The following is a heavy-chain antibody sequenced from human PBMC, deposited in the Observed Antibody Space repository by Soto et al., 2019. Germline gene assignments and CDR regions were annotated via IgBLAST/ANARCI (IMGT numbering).Heavy chain of an antibody. CDR2: IIPIFGTA. Sequence: AASVKVSCKASGGTFSSYAISWVRQAPGQGLEWMGGIIPIFGTANYAQKFQGRVTITADESTSTAYMELSSLRSEDTAVYYCARVGKSDAFDIWGQGTMVTVSS. CDR3: ARVGKSDAFDI. J-gene: IGHJ3*02. CDR1: GGTFSSYA. V-gene: IGHV1-69*13.